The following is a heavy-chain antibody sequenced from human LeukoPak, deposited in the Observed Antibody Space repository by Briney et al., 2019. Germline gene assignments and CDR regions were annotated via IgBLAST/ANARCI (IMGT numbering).Heavy chain of an antibody. D-gene: IGHD6-19*01. CDR2: INWNGGST. Sequence: GGSLRLSCAASGFTFSSYAMSWVRQAPGKGLEWVSGINWNGGSTGYADSVKGRFTISRDNAKNSLYLQMNSLRAEDTALYYCARVLGSGWYYFDYWGQGTLVTVSS. CDR1: GFTFSSYA. V-gene: IGHV3-20*04. CDR3: ARVLGSGWYYFDY. J-gene: IGHJ4*02.